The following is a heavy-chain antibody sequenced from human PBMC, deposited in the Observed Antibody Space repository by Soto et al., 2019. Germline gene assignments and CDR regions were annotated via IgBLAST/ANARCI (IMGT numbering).Heavy chain of an antibody. D-gene: IGHD1-26*01. J-gene: IGHJ6*02. Sequence: PGESLKISCKGSGYSFTSYWISWVRQMPGKGLEWMGRIDPSDSYTNYSPSFQGHVTISADKSISTAYLQWSSLKASDTAMYYCARQRVIGSGSYYYYYYYGMDVWGQGTTVTVSS. CDR1: GYSFTSYW. V-gene: IGHV5-10-1*01. CDR3: ARQRVIGSGSYYYYYYYGMDV. CDR2: IDPSDSYT.